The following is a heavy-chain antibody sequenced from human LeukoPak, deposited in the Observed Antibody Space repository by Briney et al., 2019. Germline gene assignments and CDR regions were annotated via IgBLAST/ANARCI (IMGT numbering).Heavy chain of an antibody. V-gene: IGHV1-69*05. CDR2: IIPIFGTA. J-gene: IGHJ4*02. Sequence: SVKVSCKASGGTFSSYAISSVRQAPGQGLEWMGGIIPIFGTANYAQKFQGRVTITTDESTSTAYMELSSLRSEDTAVYYSASGAIVGATQGPFDYWGQGTLVTVSS. CDR3: ASGAIVGATQGPFDY. CDR1: GGTFSSYA. D-gene: IGHD1-26*01.